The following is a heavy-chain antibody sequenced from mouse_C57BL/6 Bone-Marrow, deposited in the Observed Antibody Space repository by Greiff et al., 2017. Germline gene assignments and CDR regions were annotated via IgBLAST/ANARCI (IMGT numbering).Heavy chain of an antibody. Sequence: VQLQQPGAELVMPGASVKLSCKASGYTFTSYWMHWVKQRPGQGLEWIGEIDPSDSYTNYNQKFKGKSTLTVDKSSSTAYMQLSSLTSEDSAVYYCAIYYDYEGAYWGQGTLVTVSA. D-gene: IGHD2-4*01. CDR2: IDPSDSYT. J-gene: IGHJ3*01. CDR1: GYTFTSYW. CDR3: AIYYDYEGAY. V-gene: IGHV1-69*01.